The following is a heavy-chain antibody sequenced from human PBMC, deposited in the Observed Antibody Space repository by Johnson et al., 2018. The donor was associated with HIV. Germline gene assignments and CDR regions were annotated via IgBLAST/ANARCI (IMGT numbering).Heavy chain of an antibody. CDR3: ARDSTPWGGDSVAYSFDI. CDR1: GFKFSDYH. Sequence: QVQLVESGGGLVKPGGSLRLSCAASGFKFSDYHMSWIRQAPGKGLEWVSYISSGSTIYYADSVKGRFTISRDNAKNSLYLQMNSLRDEDTAVYYCARDSTPWGGDSVAYSFDIWGQGRMVTVSS. D-gene: IGHD4-17*01. CDR2: ISSGSTI. J-gene: IGHJ3*02. V-gene: IGHV3-11*04.